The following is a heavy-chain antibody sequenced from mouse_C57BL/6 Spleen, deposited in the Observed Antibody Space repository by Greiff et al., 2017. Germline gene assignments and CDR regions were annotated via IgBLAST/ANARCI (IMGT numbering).Heavy chain of an antibody. D-gene: IGHD1-1*01. CDR3: TRRGYYASSRGNWYFDV. CDR2: IDPETGGT. J-gene: IGHJ1*03. V-gene: IGHV1-15*01. CDR1: GYTFTDYE. Sequence: VKLQQSGAELVRPGASVTLSCKASGYTFTDYEMHWVKQTPVHGLEWIGAIDPETGGTAYNQKFKGKAILTADKSSSTAYMELRSLTSEDSAVYYCTRRGYYASSRGNWYFDVWGTGTTVTVSS.